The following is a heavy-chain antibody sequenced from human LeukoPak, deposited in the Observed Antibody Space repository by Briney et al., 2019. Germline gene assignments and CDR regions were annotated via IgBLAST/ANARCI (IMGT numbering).Heavy chain of an antibody. CDR1: GFTFTGHA. J-gene: IGHJ6*02. CDR3: TGDLRPGGTDI. V-gene: IGHV3-9*01. Sequence: GMSLRLSCADSGFTFTGHAMHWIRQAPGKGLEWVSGMSYTKDTVDYADSVKGRFTVSRDDAKSTFFLQMNSLRPEDTAFYFCTGDLRPGGTDIWGQGTTVTVSS. CDR2: MSYTKDTV. D-gene: IGHD1-1*01.